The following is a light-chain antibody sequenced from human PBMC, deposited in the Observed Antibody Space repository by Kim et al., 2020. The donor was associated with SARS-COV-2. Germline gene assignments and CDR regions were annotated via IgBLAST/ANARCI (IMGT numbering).Light chain of an antibody. CDR1: SLRSYY. J-gene: IGLJ2*01. Sequence: SSELTQDPAVSVALGQTVRITCQGDSLRSYYASWYQQKPGQAPVFVIYGKNNRPSGIPDRFSGSSSGNPASLTITGAQAEDEADYYCNSRDSSGNHLVFG. V-gene: IGLV3-19*01. CDR3: NSRDSSGNHLV. CDR2: GKN.